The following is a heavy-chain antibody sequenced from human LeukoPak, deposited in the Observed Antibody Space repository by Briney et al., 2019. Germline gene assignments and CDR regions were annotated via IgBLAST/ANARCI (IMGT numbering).Heavy chain of an antibody. J-gene: IGHJ4*02. CDR3: ARHFDYESTTHYSAYDY. D-gene: IGHD3-22*01. Sequence: PSETLSLTCTVSGGSISSGDYYWSWIRQPPGKGLEWIGYIFYTGSTNYNPSLKRRVTISVDTSKNQFSLKLGSVTAADTAVYYCARHFDYESTTHYSAYDYWGQGTLVTVSS. V-gene: IGHV4-61*08. CDR1: GGSISSGDYY. CDR2: IFYTGST.